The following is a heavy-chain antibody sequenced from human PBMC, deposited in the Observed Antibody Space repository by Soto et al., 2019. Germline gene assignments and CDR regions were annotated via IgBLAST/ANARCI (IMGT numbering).Heavy chain of an antibody. V-gene: IGHV1-2*04. D-gene: IGHD1-26*01. Sequence: ASVKVSCKASGYTFNGYYMHWVRQAPGQGLEWMGWINPNSGGTNYAQKFQGWVTMTRDTSISTAYMQLSRLRSYDTAVYYCARDLKHQDSGSYSGDAFDIWGQGTMVTVSS. J-gene: IGHJ3*02. CDR2: INPNSGGT. CDR1: GYTFNGYY. CDR3: ARDLKHQDSGSYSGDAFDI.